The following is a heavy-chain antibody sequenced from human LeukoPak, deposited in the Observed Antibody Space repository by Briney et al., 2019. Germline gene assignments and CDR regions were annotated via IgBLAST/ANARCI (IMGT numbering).Heavy chain of an antibody. CDR1: GGSISSSSYY. Sequence: SETLSRTCTVSGGSISSSSYYWGWIRQPPGKGLEWIGSIYYSGSTYYNPSLKSRVTISVDTSKNQFSLKLSSVTAADTAVYYCARLSTLSAHFDYWGQGTLVTVSS. D-gene: IGHD2-2*01. CDR2: IYYSGST. J-gene: IGHJ4*02. V-gene: IGHV4-39*01. CDR3: ARLSTLSAHFDY.